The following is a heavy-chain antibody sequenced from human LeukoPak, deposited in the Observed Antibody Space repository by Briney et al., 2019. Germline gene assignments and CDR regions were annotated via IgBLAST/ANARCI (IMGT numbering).Heavy chain of an antibody. V-gene: IGHV3-48*01. CDR2: ISSSSATI. J-gene: IGHJ4*02. CDR3: ARDDFSSWYNAY. CDR1: GFTLINYS. Sequence: GGSLRLSCAASGFTLINYSMDWVRQAPGKGLEWVAYISSSSATIHYADSVKGRFTISRDNAKNSLYLQMNSLQGEDTAIYYCARDDFSSWYNAYWGQGTLVTVSS. D-gene: IGHD6-13*01.